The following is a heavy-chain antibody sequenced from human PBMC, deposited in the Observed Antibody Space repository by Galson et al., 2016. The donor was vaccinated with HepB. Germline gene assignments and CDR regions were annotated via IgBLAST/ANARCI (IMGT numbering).Heavy chain of an antibody. Sequence: PALVKPTQTLTLTCTFSGFSLSAGGMAVGWIRQPPGKALEWLALIYWDDDYRYNPSLKNRLTIASDASRTQVVLTLTDMAPVYAATYFCVHGTRGVGGYVEASGWYLSDYWGLGTLVTVSS. CDR1: GFSLSAGGMA. V-gene: IGHV2-5*02. CDR3: VHGTRGVGGYVEASGWYLSDY. D-gene: IGHD6-19*01. J-gene: IGHJ4*02. CDR2: IYWDDDY.